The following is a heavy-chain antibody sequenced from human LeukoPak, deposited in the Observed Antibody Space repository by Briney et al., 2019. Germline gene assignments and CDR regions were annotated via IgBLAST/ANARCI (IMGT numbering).Heavy chain of an antibody. D-gene: IGHD2-15*01. CDR1: GGSISSSSYY. V-gene: IGHV4-39*07. CDR3: ARGLSCSGGTCSVPM. Sequence: SETLSLTCTVTGGSISSSSYYWDWIRQTPGKGLEWIGTMYYGGSTYYHPSLKSRVTISVDTSKKQFSLKVNSVTAADTAVYYCARGLSCSGGTCSVPMWGQGTMVTVSS. CDR2: MYYGGST. J-gene: IGHJ3*02.